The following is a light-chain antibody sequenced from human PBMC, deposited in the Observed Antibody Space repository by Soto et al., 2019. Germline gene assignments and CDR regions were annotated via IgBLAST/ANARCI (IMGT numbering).Light chain of an antibody. Sequence: QFALTKPDSVSGPPGKSITISCTGTTSDFGGYIYVSWYQQHPGKTPKLMIYEVSNRPSGVSNRFSGSKSGHTASLTISGLQSEDEADYFCTSYTSSSTLDVFGTGTKVTVL. J-gene: IGLJ1*01. CDR3: TSYTSSSTLDV. CDR1: TSDFGGYIY. V-gene: IGLV2-14*01. CDR2: EVS.